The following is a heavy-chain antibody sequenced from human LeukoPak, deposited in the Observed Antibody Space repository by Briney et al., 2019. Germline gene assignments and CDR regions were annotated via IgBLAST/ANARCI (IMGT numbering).Heavy chain of an antibody. CDR2: IYSGGTT. Sequence: GGSLRLSCAASGFTFSSYAMNWVRQAPGKGLEWVSIIYSGGTTYYADSVKGRFTISRDDSKNTLYLQMNSLRAEDTAVYYCASSRGAFGIWGQGTMVTVSS. CDR3: ASSRGAFGI. J-gene: IGHJ3*02. CDR1: GFTFSSYA. V-gene: IGHV3-23*03. D-gene: IGHD3-10*01.